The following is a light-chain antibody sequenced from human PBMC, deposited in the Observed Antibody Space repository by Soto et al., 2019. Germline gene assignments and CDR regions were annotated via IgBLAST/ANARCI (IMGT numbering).Light chain of an antibody. CDR3: QQSFYAPPT. V-gene: IGKV1-39*01. Sequence: DIQVTQSPSSLSASVGDRVTITCRASQNIRTYLTWYQQKPGKAPKLLIYETSDLQSGVPSRFSGSGSGTDFTLTSTSLQPEDFATYYCQQSFYAPPTFGQGTKVDIK. J-gene: IGKJ1*01. CDR1: QNIRTY. CDR2: ETS.